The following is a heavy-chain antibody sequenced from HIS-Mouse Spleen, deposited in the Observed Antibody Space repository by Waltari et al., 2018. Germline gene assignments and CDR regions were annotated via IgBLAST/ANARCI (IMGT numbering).Heavy chain of an antibody. D-gene: IGHD4-4*01. Sequence: QVQLVQSGAEVKKPGAAVKVSCKASGYTFTSFDINGVRQATGQGLEWMGWMNPNSGNTGYAQKFQGRVTMTRNTSISTAYMELSSLRSEDTAVYYCARGHDYSNYFDYWGQGTLVTVSS. CDR1: GYTFTSFD. CDR2: MNPNSGNT. J-gene: IGHJ4*02. V-gene: IGHV1-8*01. CDR3: ARGHDYSNYFDY.